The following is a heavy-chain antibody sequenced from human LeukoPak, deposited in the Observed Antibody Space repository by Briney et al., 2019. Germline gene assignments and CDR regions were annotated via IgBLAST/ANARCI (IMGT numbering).Heavy chain of an antibody. CDR2: IYYSGST. CDR3: ARLFPFGYCSSTSCYTRGGFYYYGMDV. Sequence: SSETLSLTCTVSGGSISSSSYYWGWIRQPPGKGLEWIGSIYYSGSTYYNPSLKSRVTISVDTSKNQFSLKLSSVTAADTAVYYCARLFPFGYCSSTSCYTRGGFYYYGMDVWGQGTTVSVSS. CDR1: GGSISSSSYY. D-gene: IGHD2-2*02. J-gene: IGHJ6*02. V-gene: IGHV4-39*01.